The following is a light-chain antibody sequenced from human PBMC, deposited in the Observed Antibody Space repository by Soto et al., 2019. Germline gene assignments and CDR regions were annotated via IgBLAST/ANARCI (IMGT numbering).Light chain of an antibody. V-gene: IGLV2-14*01. CDR1: SSDVGSYNF. J-gene: IGLJ1*01. Sequence: QSALTQPASVSGSPGQSITISCTGTSSDVGSYNFVSWYQQLPGKAPKLMIYEVSNQPSGVSNRFSGSKSGNTASLTISGLQAEDEADYYCSSYTTSSNYVFGSGTKFTVL. CDR2: EVS. CDR3: SSYTTSSNYV.